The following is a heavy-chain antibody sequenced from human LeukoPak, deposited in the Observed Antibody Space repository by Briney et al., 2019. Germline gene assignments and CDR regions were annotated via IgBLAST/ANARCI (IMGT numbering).Heavy chain of an antibody. CDR3: ARDRMTNPPLDY. Sequence: SETLSLTCAVYGGSFSGYYWSWIRQPPGKGLEWIGEINHSGSTNYNPSLKSRVTISVDTSKNQFSLKLSSVTAADTAVYYCARDRMTNPPLDYWGKGTLVSVFS. V-gene: IGHV4-34*01. D-gene: IGHD4-11*01. J-gene: IGHJ4*02. CDR1: GGSFSGYY. CDR2: INHSGST.